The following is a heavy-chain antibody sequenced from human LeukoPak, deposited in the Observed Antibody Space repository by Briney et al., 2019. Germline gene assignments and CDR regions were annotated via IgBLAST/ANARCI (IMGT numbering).Heavy chain of an antibody. Sequence: GGSLRLSCAASGFTFSIYAMTWVRQAPGKGLEWASTISGTGGSTYYADSVKGRFTISRDRSKNTLYLQMNSLRAEDTAVYYCAKEPYFDFWSGYKAYWGQGTLVTVSS. V-gene: IGHV3-23*01. D-gene: IGHD3-3*01. CDR3: AKEPYFDFWSGYKAY. CDR2: ISGTGGST. CDR1: GFTFSIYA. J-gene: IGHJ4*02.